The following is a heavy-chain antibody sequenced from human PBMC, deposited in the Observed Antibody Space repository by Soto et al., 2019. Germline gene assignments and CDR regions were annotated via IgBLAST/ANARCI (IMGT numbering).Heavy chain of an antibody. J-gene: IGHJ6*03. CDR2: IYYSGST. CDR1: GGSISSYY. V-gene: IGHV4-59*08. CDR3: ARHVSVANTYYYYYMDV. Sequence: QVQLQESGPGLAKPSETLSLTCTVSGGSISSYYWTWIRQPPGKGLEWIGYIYYSGSTNYNPSLKSRVTISVDTSKNQFSVKLSSVTAADTAVYYCARHVSVANTYYYYYMDVWGKGTTVTVSS. D-gene: IGHD2-15*01.